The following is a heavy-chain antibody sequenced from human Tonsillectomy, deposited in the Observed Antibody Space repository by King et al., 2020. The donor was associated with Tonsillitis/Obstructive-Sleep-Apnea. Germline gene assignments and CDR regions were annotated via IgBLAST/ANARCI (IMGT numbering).Heavy chain of an antibody. CDR2: IYYSGTT. D-gene: IGHD1-26*01. J-gene: IGHJ6*03. CDR1: GGSISSKNYY. V-gene: IGHV4-39*01. CDR3: VRHSGEGDYYYFMDV. Sequence: QLQLQESGPGLVKPSETLSLTCTVSGGSISSKNYYWGWIRQTPMKGLEWIGTIYYSGTTYYTPSLKSRVTISLDTSRDQFSLRLFSVTAADTAVYYCVRHSGEGDYYYFMDVWGKGTTVTVSS.